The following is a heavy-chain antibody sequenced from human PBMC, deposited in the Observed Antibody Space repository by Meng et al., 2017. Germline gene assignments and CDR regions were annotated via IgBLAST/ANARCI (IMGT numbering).Heavy chain of an antibody. CDR2: ISGSGGST. D-gene: IGHD1-26*01. Sequence: GESLKISCAASGFTFDDYAMHWVRQAPGKGLEWVSAISGSGGSTYYADSVKGRFTISRDNSKNTLYLQMNSLRAEDTAVYYCAKVSYSGSYKLGFDPWGQGTLVTVAS. V-gene: IGHV3-23*01. J-gene: IGHJ5*02. CDR3: AKVSYSGSYKLGFDP. CDR1: GFTFDDYA.